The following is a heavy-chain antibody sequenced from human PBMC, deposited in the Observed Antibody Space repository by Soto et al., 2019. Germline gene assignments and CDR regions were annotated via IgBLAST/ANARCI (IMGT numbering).Heavy chain of an antibody. V-gene: IGHV5-51*01. J-gene: IGHJ3*02. D-gene: IGHD1-26*01. CDR2: IYPDTSDT. CDR3: ARLFSGSTGYFDI. CDR1: EYNFDTYW. Sequence: EVQLVQSGAEVRKPGESLKISCKVSEYNFDTYWFGWVRQMPGKGLECMGIIYPDTSDTRYSPSFQDQVIISADKAISTAYLHWTSLKASDTAMYYCARLFSGSTGYFDIWGQGTQVNVSS.